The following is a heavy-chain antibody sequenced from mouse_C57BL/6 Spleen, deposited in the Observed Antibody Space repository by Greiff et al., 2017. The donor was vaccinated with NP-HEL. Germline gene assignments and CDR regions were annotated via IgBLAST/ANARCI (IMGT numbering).Heavy chain of an antibody. V-gene: IGHV1-82*01. Sequence: VQLQQSGPELVKPGASVKISCKASGYAFSSSWMNSVKQRPGKGLEWIGRIYPGDGDTNYNGKFKGKATLTADKSSSTAYMQLSSLTSEDSAVYFCARGGWAWFAYWGQGTLVTVSA. D-gene: IGHD3-3*01. J-gene: IGHJ3*01. CDR1: GYAFSSSW. CDR2: IYPGDGDT. CDR3: ARGGWAWFAY.